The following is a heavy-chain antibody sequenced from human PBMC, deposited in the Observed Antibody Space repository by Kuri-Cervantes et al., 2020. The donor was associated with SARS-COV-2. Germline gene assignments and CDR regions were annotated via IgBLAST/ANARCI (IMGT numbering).Heavy chain of an antibody. J-gene: IGHJ6*03. CDR2: IHTSGST. D-gene: IGHD2-2*02. V-gene: IGHV4-4*07. CDR1: GGSISSFY. CDR3: PRDLPSDYTYYYYYYTDV. Sequence: CTVAGGSISSFYWSWFRQPAGKELEWIGRIHTSGSTNYNPSLKSRVTMSVDTSKTQFSLKLSSVTAADTAVYYLPRDLPSDYTYYYYYYTDVWGKGTTVTVSS.